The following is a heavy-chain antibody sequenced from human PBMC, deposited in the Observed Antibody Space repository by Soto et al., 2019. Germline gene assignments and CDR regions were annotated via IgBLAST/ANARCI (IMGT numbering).Heavy chain of an antibody. Sequence: QVQLVQSGAEVKKPGASVKVSCKASGYTFTSYDINWVRQATGQGLEWMGWMNPNSGNTGYAQKFQGRVTMTRNTSISTAYMDLSRLRSEDTAVYYCARGRRYYDFWIGYYSATGDYDYYGMDVWGQGTTGAFSS. V-gene: IGHV1-8*01. CDR3: ARGRRYYDFWIGYYSATGDYDYYGMDV. J-gene: IGHJ6*02. CDR2: MNPNSGNT. D-gene: IGHD3-3*01. CDR1: GYTFTSYD.